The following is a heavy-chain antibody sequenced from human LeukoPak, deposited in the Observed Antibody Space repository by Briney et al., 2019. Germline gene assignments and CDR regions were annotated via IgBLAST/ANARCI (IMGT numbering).Heavy chain of an antibody. CDR1: GYTFSNYG. Sequence: ASVKVSCKASGYTFSNYGMNWVRQAPGQGLEWMGWINTNSGNPTYAQGFTGRFVFSLDTSVNTAYLQIRRLKAEDTAIYYCARGSVVVAGAYHYMDVWGKGTTVTVSS. J-gene: IGHJ6*03. CDR2: INTNSGNP. D-gene: IGHD2-15*01. V-gene: IGHV7-4-1*02. CDR3: ARGSVVVAGAYHYMDV.